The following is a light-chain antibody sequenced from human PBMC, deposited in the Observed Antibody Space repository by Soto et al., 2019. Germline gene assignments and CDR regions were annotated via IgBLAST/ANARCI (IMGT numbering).Light chain of an antibody. Sequence: QSVLTQPPSVSGAPGQRVTISCTGSSANIGAAYNVDWYQQLPGTAPKLLIYGNNNRPSGVPARFSGSKSGTSATLAITGLQTGDEGDYSCGAWDSSLDVYVFGGGTKLTVL. V-gene: IGLV1-40*01. CDR3: GAWDSSLDVYV. J-gene: IGLJ1*01. CDR2: GNN. CDR1: SANIGAAYN.